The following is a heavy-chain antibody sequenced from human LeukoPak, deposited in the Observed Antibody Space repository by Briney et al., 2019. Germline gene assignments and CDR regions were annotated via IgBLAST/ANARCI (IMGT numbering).Heavy chain of an antibody. J-gene: IGHJ3*02. CDR3: ARDSSSWYDDAFDI. D-gene: IGHD6-13*01. Sequence: AAVKVSCKASGYTFTSYCISWVRQAPGQGLEWMGWIGDYNGKTNSAQKIQGRVTMSTDTSTSTAYMELRSLRYDDTAVYYCARDSSSWYDDAFDIWGQGTMVTVSS. V-gene: IGHV1-18*01. CDR2: IGDYNGKT. CDR1: GYTFTSYC.